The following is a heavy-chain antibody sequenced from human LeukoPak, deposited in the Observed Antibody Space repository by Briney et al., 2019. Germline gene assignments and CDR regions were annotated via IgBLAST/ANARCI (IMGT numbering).Heavy chain of an antibody. Sequence: GASVKVSCKASGGTSSSYAISWVRQAPGQGLEWMGGTIPIFGTANYAQKFQGRVTITADESTSTAYMELSSLRSEDTAVYYCARDQVLSQSGRLDYWGQGTLVTVSS. CDR2: TIPIFGTA. V-gene: IGHV1-69*13. CDR3: ARDQVLSQSGRLDY. CDR1: GGTSSSYA. J-gene: IGHJ4*02. D-gene: IGHD3-9*01.